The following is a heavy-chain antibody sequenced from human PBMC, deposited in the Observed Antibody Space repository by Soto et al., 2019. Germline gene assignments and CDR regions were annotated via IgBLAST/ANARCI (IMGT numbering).Heavy chain of an antibody. V-gene: IGHV1-2*02. D-gene: IGHD1-1*01. J-gene: IGHJ4*02. CDR3: ARGRTGTTSYFDY. Sequence: GASVKVSCKASGYTFTGYYLHWVRQAPGQGLEWMGWINPNSGGTNYAQKFQGRVTMTRETSISTAYMELSRLRSDDTAVYYCARGRTGTTSYFDYWGQGNLVTVSS. CDR2: INPNSGGT. CDR1: GYTFTGYY.